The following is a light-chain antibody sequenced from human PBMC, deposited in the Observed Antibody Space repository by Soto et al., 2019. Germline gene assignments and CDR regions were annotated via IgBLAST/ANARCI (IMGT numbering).Light chain of an antibody. CDR1: QSISSY. V-gene: IGKV1-39*01. Sequence: DIQMTQSPSSLSASVGDRVTITCRASQSISSYLNWYQQKPGKAPKLLIYAASSLQSGVPSRFSCSGSGTDFTLTISSLQPEDFATYYCQQSYSTPGTTFGPGTKVDIK. CDR3: QQSYSTPGTT. CDR2: AAS. J-gene: IGKJ3*01.